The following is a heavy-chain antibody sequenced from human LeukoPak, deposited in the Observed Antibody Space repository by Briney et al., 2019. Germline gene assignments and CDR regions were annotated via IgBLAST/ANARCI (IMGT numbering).Heavy chain of an antibody. V-gene: IGHV3-21*01. Sequence: GGSLRLSCASSVFTFSSYSMDWVRQAPGKALEWVSSISSSSSYIYYADSVKGRFTISRDNAKNSLYLQMNSLRAEDTAVYYCARDGPGIAAAGNWGQGTLVTVSS. CDR2: ISSSSSYI. J-gene: IGHJ4*02. CDR3: ARDGPGIAAAGN. D-gene: IGHD6-13*01. CDR1: VFTFSSYS.